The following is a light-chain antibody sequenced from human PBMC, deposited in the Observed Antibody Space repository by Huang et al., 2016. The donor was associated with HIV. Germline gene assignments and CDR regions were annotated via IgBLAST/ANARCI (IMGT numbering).Light chain of an antibody. J-gene: IGKJ2*01. CDR3: QAYNSVPYT. CDR2: TSS. Sequence: DIQMTQSPPSLSASVGDRVTITCRASQNISNYLAWFQQKPGEVPKLLIYTSSTLQSGVPSRFSGSGSGTDFTLAISSLRPEDVATYYCQAYNSVPYTFGQGTNLEI. CDR1: QNISNY. V-gene: IGKV1-27*01.